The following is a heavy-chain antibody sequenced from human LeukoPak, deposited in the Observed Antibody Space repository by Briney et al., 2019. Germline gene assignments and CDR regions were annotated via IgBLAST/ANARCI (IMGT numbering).Heavy chain of an antibody. CDR1: GFTFSTYS. CDR2: LSSDGSIR. D-gene: IGHD3-22*01. J-gene: IGHJ4*02. CDR3: AKIRGGTRLVDY. V-gene: IGHV3-30*18. Sequence: GGSLRLSCAASGFTFSTYSMHWVRQAPGKGLEWVAYLSSDGSIRYHADSVKRRFTISRDNSKNTLYLEVNSLRPEDTAVYYCAKIRGGTRLVDYWGQGTLVTVSS.